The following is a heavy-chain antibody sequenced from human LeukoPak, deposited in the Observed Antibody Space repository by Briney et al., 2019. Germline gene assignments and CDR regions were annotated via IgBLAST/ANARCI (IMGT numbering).Heavy chain of an antibody. J-gene: IGHJ6*03. D-gene: IGHD5-24*01. CDR1: GFTFSDYY. V-gene: IGHV3-11*01. Sequence: GGSLRLSCAASGFTFSDYYMSWIRQAPGKGLEWVSYISSSGSTIYYADSVKGRFTISRDNAKNSLYLQMNSLRAEDTALYYCAREGELPVEMATTYYYYYYMDVWGKGTTVTVSS. CDR2: ISSSGSTI. CDR3: AREGELPVEMATTYYYYYYMDV.